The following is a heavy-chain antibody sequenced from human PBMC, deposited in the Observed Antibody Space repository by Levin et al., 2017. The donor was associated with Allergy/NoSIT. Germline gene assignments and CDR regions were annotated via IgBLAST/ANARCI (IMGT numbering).Heavy chain of an antibody. CDR3: ARGRVPNDY. Sequence: LKISCAASGFIVRDSYMSWIRQAPGKGLEWVSYISRGNSYTNYLDSVKGRFTISRDNAKNSLYLQMNSLRAEDTAIYYCARGRVPNDYWGQGTLVTVSS. D-gene: IGHD3-10*01. V-gene: IGHV3-11*05. J-gene: IGHJ4*02. CDR2: ISRGNSYT. CDR1: GFIVRDSY.